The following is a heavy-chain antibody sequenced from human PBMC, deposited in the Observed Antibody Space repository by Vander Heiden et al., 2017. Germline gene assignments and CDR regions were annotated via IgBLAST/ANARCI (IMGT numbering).Heavy chain of an antibody. V-gene: IGHV3-74*01. Sequence: EMQLVESGGGSAQPGESLILSCEASGSIFSDSWMDWASQVPGEGLVWLSRIDSDGSGASDADSVKGRFTISRDNAKNTVYLQMNNLGVEDTAVYYCAGGLFWGLDVWGQGTLVTVSS. J-gene: IGHJ1*01. CDR1: GSIFSDSW. D-gene: IGHD3-16*01. CDR2: IDSDGSGA. CDR3: AGGLFWGLDV.